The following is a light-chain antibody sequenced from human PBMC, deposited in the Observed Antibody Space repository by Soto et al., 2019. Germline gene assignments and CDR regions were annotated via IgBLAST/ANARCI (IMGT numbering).Light chain of an antibody. CDR1: QGIRND. CDR3: QQYNSYRT. V-gene: IGKV1-17*02. Sequence: DIQMTPSPSTLSASVGDRVTITCRASQGIRNDLGWYQQKPGKAPKLLIYAASSLESGVPSRFSGSGSGTEFTLTINNLQPDDFATYYCQQYNSYRTFGQGTKVDIK. CDR2: AAS. J-gene: IGKJ1*01.